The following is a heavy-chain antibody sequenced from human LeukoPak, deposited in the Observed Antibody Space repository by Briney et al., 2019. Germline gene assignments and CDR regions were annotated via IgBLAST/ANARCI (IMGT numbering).Heavy chain of an antibody. J-gene: IGHJ6*03. CDR2: IYYSGST. V-gene: IGHV4-39*07. CDR3: ARAYNWNPRGVYYYYMDV. Sequence: SETLSLTCTVSGGSISSSSYYWGWIRQPPGKGLEWIGSIYYSGSTYYNPSLKSRVTISVDTSKNQFSLKLSSVTAADTAVYYCARAYNWNPRGVYYYYMDVWGKGTTVTVSS. D-gene: IGHD1-20*01. CDR1: GGSISSSSYY.